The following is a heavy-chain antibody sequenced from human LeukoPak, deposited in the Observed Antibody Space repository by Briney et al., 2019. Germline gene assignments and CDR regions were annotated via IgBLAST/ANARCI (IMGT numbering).Heavy chain of an antibody. Sequence: GGSPRLSCAASGFTFSSHGMHWVRQAPGKGLGWVAVISYDGSLKYYADSVKGRFTISRDNSKNTLYLQMNSLRAEDTAVYFCAKDPSNLGPIDYWGQGTLVTVSS. J-gene: IGHJ4*02. CDR1: GFTFSSHG. V-gene: IGHV3-30*18. D-gene: IGHD7-27*01. CDR2: ISYDGSLK. CDR3: AKDPSNLGPIDY.